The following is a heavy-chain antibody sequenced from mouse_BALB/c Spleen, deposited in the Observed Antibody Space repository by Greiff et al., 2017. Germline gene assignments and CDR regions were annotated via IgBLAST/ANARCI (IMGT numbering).Heavy chain of an antibody. CDR1: GFTFSSFG. CDR3: ARSSFYGSVAY. CDR2: ISSGSSTI. D-gene: IGHD1-1*01. J-gene: IGHJ3*01. V-gene: IGHV5-17*02. Sequence: DVHLVESGGGLVQPGGSRKLSCAASGFTFSSFGMHWVRQAPEKGLEWVAYISSGSSTIYYADTVKGRFTISRDNPKNTLFLQMTSLRSEDTAMYYCARSSFYGSVAYWGQGTLVTVSA.